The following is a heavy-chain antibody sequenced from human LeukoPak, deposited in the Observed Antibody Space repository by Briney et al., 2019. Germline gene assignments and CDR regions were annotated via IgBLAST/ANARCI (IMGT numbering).Heavy chain of an antibody. CDR3: TRDSGTYNWLDP. V-gene: IGHV3-73*01. Sequence: GGSLRLSCAASGFTFSGSAIHWVRQSSGKGLEWVGHIDKKDNFYATTSAASVTGRFTISRDDSKNTAYLQMNSLETEDTALYYCTRDSGTYNWLDPWGQGTLVTVSS. CDR2: IDKKDNFYAT. D-gene: IGHD1-26*01. CDR1: GFTFSGSA. J-gene: IGHJ5*02.